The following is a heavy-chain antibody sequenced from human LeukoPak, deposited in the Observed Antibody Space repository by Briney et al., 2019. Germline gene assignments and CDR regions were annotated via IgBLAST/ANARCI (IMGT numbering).Heavy chain of an antibody. CDR2: ISSSGSTI. V-gene: IGHV3-48*03. D-gene: IGHD3-22*01. CDR1: GFTFSSYE. CDR3: ARDLGSSGYLDY. J-gene: IGHJ4*02. Sequence: PGGSLRLSCAASGFTFSSYEMNWVRQAPGKGLEWVSYISSSGSTIYYADSVKGRSTISRDNAKNSLYLQMNSLRAEDTAVYYCARDLGSSGYLDYWGQGTLVTVSS.